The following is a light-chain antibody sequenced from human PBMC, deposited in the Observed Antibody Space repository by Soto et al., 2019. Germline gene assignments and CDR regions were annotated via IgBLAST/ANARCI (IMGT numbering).Light chain of an antibody. CDR2: DAY. CDR3: QQYESYSPLT. J-gene: IGKJ4*01. CDR1: QSIRSW. Sequence: DIQMTQSPSILSASVGDRVTITCRASQSIRSWLAWYQQKPGKAPKLLIYDAYSLESGVPSRFSGRRSGTEFTLTIAGLQPEDFATYSCQQYESYSPLTFGGGPKVEIK. V-gene: IGKV1-5*01.